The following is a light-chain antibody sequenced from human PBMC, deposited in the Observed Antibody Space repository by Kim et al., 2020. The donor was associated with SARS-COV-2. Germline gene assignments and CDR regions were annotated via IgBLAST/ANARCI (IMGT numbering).Light chain of an antibody. CDR3: QQSHSTPWLT. Sequence: DIQMTQSPSSLAAYVGDRVTIACRASQIIGTRLNWYQQRPGKAPKLLIYAASSLQSGVSSRFSGTGSGTDFTLTISSLQPEDFATYYCQQSHSTPWLTFGGGTKVDIK. CDR2: AAS. J-gene: IGKJ4*01. CDR1: QIIGTR. V-gene: IGKV1-39*01.